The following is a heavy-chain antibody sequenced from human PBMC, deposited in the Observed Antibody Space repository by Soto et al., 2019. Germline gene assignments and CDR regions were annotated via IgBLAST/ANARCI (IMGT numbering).Heavy chain of an antibody. V-gene: IGHV3-53*01. D-gene: IGHD2-21*01. CDR3: ARGGAGGDLTRDGFDC. CDR2: IYVSGST. Sequence: EVQLVESGGGLIQPGGSLRLSCAASGFTVSTNYMSWVRQAPGKGLEWVSVIYVSGSTYYADSVKGRFTISRDNSKNTLSLQMNSLRAEDTAVFYCARGGAGGDLTRDGFDCWGQGTLVTVS. CDR1: GFTVSTNY. J-gene: IGHJ4*02.